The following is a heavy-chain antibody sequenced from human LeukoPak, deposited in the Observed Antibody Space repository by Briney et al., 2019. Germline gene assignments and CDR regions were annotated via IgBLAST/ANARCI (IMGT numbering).Heavy chain of an antibody. V-gene: IGHV5-51*01. Sequence: GESLKISCKGSGYRFTSYWIGWVRQMPGKGLEWMGIIYPGDSDTRYSPPFKGQVTTSADKSISTAYLQWSSLKASDTAMYYCASAAPDAFDIWGQGTMVTVSS. CDR3: ASAAPDAFDI. J-gene: IGHJ3*02. CDR2: IYPGDSDT. D-gene: IGHD6-25*01. CDR1: GYRFTSYW.